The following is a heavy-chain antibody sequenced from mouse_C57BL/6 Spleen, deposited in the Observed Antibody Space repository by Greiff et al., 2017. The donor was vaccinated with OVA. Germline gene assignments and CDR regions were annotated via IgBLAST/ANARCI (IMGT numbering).Heavy chain of an antibody. D-gene: IGHD2-1*01. J-gene: IGHJ4*01. Sequence: QFELQQSVPGLVQPSQSLSITCTVSGFSLTSYGVHWVRQSPGKGLEWLGVIWRGGSTDYNAAFMSRLSITKDNSKSQVFFKMNSLQADDTAIYYCAKTIYYGNYDAMDYWGQGTSVTVSS. V-gene: IGHV2-5*01. CDR2: IWRGGST. CDR1: GFSLTSYG. CDR3: AKTIYYGNYDAMDY.